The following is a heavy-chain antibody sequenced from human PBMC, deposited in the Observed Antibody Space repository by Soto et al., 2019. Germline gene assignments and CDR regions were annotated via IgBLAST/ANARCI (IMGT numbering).Heavy chain of an antibody. CDR3: ARIWDCSSTSCYAGWYFQH. Sequence: QVQLVQSGAEVKKPGASVKVSCKASGYTFTSYAMHWVRQAPEQRLEWMGWINAGNGNTKYSQKFQGRVTITRDTSASTAYMELSSLRSEDTAVYYCARIWDCSSTSCYAGWYFQHWGQGTLVTVSS. D-gene: IGHD2-2*01. CDR1: GYTFTSYA. CDR2: INAGNGNT. V-gene: IGHV1-3*01. J-gene: IGHJ1*01.